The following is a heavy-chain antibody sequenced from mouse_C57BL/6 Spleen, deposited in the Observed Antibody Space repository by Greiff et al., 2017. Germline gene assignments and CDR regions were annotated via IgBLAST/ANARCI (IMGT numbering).Heavy chain of an antibody. V-gene: IGHV2-2*01. J-gene: IGHJ1*03. CDR1: GFSLTSYG. CDR3: ARNRVSNDGGYFDV. D-gene: IGHD2-12*01. Sequence: QVQLKESGPGLVQPSQSLSITCTVSGFSLTSYGVHWVRQSPGKGLEWLGVIWSGGSTDYNAAFISRLSISKDNSKSQVFFKMNSLQADDTAIYYCARNRVSNDGGYFDVWGTGTTVTVSS. CDR2: IWSGGST.